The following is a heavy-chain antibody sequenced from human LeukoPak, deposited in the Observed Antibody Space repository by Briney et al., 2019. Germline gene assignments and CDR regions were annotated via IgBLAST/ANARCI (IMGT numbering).Heavy chain of an antibody. CDR1: GYTFTSYD. CDR3: ARNRAARGSFNWFAP. CDR2: MNPNSGNT. J-gene: IGHJ5*02. D-gene: IGHD2-15*01. Sequence: ASVKVSCKASGYTFTSYDINWVRQATGQGLEWMGWMNPNSGNTGYAQKFQGRVTMTRNTSISTAYMELSSLRSEDTAVYYCARNRAARGSFNWFAPWGQGTLVTVSS. V-gene: IGHV1-8*01.